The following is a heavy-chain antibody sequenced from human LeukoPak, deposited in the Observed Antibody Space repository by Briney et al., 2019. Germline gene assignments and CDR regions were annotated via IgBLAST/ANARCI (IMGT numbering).Heavy chain of an antibody. V-gene: IGHV3-23*01. CDR1: GFTFSSYT. Sequence: GGSLRLSCAASGFTFSSYTMSWVRQAPGKGLEWVSAISGSGGSTYYADSVKGRFTISRDNSKNTLYLQMNSLRAEDTAVYYCAKGLSTNYYYGMDVWGQGTTVTVSS. D-gene: IGHD2-2*01. CDR3: AKGLSTNYYYGMDV. CDR2: ISGSGGST. J-gene: IGHJ6*02.